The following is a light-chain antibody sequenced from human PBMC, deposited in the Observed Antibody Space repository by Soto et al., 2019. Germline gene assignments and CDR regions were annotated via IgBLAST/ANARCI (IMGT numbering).Light chain of an antibody. J-gene: IGKJ1*01. CDR2: DAS. Sequence: DIHITHSPSTLSSSLVDRVTITCRASQSVSMWLAWYEQKPGKAPKCLIYDASSLESGGPSRFSGSGSGTEFTLTISILHPDDFATYVCKQYNTFSWTVGQGTKVDI. CDR1: QSVSMW. CDR3: KQYNTFSWT. V-gene: IGKV1-5*01.